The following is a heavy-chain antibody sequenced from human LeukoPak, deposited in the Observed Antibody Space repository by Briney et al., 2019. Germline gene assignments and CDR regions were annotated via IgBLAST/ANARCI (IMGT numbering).Heavy chain of an antibody. CDR2: IKRKTDGGTT. CDR1: GFTFSNAW. Sequence: GGSLRLSCAASGFTFSNAWMSWVRQAPGKGLEWVGRIKRKTDGGTTDYAAPVKGRFTISRDDSKNTLYLQMNSLKTEDTAVYYCTTPTSTYYDFWSGYYTGDYWGQGTLVTVSS. CDR3: TTPTSTYYDFWSGYYTGDY. D-gene: IGHD3-3*01. V-gene: IGHV3-15*01. J-gene: IGHJ4*02.